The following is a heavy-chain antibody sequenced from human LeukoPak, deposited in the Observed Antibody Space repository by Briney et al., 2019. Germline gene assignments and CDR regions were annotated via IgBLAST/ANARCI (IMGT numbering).Heavy chain of an antibody. J-gene: IGHJ2*01. D-gene: IGHD4-17*01. V-gene: IGHV4-59*08. Sequence: SETLSLTCTVSGGSLSSYYWSWIRQPPGKGLEWIGYIYYSGNTYYNPSLKSRVTISVDTSKNQFSLKLSSVTAADTAVYYCARRMTTVTIFMSPTRPYWYFDLWGRGTLVTVSS. CDR2: IYYSGNT. CDR3: ARRMTTVTIFMSPTRPYWYFDL. CDR1: GGSLSSYY.